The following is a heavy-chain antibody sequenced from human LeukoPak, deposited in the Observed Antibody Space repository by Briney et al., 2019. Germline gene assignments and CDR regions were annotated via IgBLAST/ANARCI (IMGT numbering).Heavy chain of an antibody. V-gene: IGHV4-39*01. D-gene: IGHD5-18*01. CDR1: GGSISSSNW. J-gene: IGHJ4*02. CDR3: ARLTGTWIQLSYFDY. Sequence: SETLSLTCAVSGGSISSSNWWSWVRQPPGKGLEWIGSIYYSGSTYYNPSLKSRVTISVDTSKNQFSLKLSSVTAADTAVYYCARLTGTWIQLSYFDYWGQGTLVTVSS. CDR2: IYYSGST.